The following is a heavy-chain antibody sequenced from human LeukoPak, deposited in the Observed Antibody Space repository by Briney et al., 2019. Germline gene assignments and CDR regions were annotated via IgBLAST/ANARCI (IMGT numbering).Heavy chain of an antibody. V-gene: IGHV1-69*01. Sequence: SVTVSCKASGGTFSRFTISWVRQAPGQGFEWMGGITPIFGTANFAQKFQGRVSITADESTSTAFMELSSLRSEDTAVYYCAREWGLESSGYYYAYWGQGTLVTVSS. D-gene: IGHD3-22*01. CDR2: ITPIFGTA. CDR1: GGTFSRFT. CDR3: AREWGLESSGYYYAY. J-gene: IGHJ4*02.